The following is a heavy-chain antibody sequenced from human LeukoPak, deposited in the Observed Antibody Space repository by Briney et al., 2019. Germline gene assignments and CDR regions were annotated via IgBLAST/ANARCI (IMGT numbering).Heavy chain of an antibody. Sequence: ASVKVSCKTSGYTFTVYYMQWVRQVPGQGLEWMGWINPDTGGTNYAQKFQGRVTMTRDASISTVYMELTRVKSDDTAVYYCARSLYYFDYWGQGTLVTVSP. CDR3: ARSLYYFDY. CDR1: GYTFTVYY. V-gene: IGHV1-2*02. CDR2: INPDTGGT. J-gene: IGHJ4*02. D-gene: IGHD5-24*01.